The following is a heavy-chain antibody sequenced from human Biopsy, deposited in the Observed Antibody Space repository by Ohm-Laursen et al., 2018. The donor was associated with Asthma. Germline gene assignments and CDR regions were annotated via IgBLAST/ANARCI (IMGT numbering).Heavy chain of an antibody. Sequence: SQTLSLTCAVSGDSPGSISSPAYYWSWVRQLPGKGLEWIGYISYSGTTFYHPSLKSRLIISLDTSKNHFSLKLSSVTAADTAVYYCARHWDWGSFFDYWGQGTPVTVSS. CDR2: ISYSGTT. CDR1: GDSPGSISSPAYY. D-gene: IGHD7-27*01. J-gene: IGHJ4*02. V-gene: IGHV4-30-4*08. CDR3: ARHWDWGSFFDY.